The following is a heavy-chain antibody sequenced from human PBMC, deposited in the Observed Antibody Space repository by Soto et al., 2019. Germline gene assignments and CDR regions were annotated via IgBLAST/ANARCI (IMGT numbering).Heavy chain of an antibody. J-gene: IGHJ6*02. CDR3: ARSSCSGGSCYSNYYYGMDV. Sequence: QVQLVQSGAEAKKPGASVKVSCKASGYTFTSYAMHWVRQAPGQRLEWMGWINAGNGNTKYSQKFQGRVTITRDTSASTAYMELSSLRSEDTAVYYCARSSCSGGSCYSNYYYGMDVWGQGTTVTVSS. CDR2: INAGNGNT. D-gene: IGHD2-15*01. V-gene: IGHV1-3*01. CDR1: GYTFTSYA.